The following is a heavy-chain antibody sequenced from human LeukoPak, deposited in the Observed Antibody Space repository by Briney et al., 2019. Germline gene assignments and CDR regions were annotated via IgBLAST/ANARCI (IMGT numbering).Heavy chain of an antibody. CDR1: GFTFSSYW. D-gene: IGHD3-9*01. CDR3: ARVLTVLRYFDWLYYFDY. Sequence: PGGSLRLSCAASGFTFSSYWMSWVRQAPGKGLEWVANIKQDGSEKYYVDSVKGRFTISRDNAKNSLYLQMNSLRAEDTAVYYCARVLTVLRYFDWLYYFDYWGQGTLVTVSS. V-gene: IGHV3-7*01. CDR2: IKQDGSEK. J-gene: IGHJ4*02.